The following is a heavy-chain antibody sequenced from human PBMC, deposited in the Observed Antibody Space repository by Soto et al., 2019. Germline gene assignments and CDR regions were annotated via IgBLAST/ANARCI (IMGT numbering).Heavy chain of an antibody. J-gene: IGHJ4*02. CDR3: ARGRYGDY. Sequence: QVPLVQSGAEVKKPGASVKVSCKGSGYAFTTYGITWVRQAPGQGLERMGWISAHNGNTNYAQKLQGRVTVTRDTSTSTAYMELRRLRSDDTAVYYCARGRYGDYWGQGALVTVSS. D-gene: IGHD1-1*01. V-gene: IGHV1-18*01. CDR1: GYAFTTYG. CDR2: ISAHNGNT.